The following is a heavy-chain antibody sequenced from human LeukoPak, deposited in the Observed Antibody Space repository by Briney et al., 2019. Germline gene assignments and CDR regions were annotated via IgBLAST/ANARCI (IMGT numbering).Heavy chain of an antibody. Sequence: LETLSLTCAVYGGSFSGYYWSWIRQPPGKGLEWIGEINHSGSTNYNPSLKSRVTISVDTSKNQFSLKLSSVTAADTAVYYCARGGGYQLPDYWGQGTLVTVS. CDR1: GGSFSGYY. CDR3: ARGGGYQLPDY. J-gene: IGHJ4*02. CDR2: INHSGST. D-gene: IGHD2-2*01. V-gene: IGHV4-34*01.